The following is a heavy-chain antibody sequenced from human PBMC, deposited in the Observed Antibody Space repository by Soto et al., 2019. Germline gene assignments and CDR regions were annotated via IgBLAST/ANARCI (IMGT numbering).Heavy chain of an antibody. V-gene: IGHV4-31*11. CDR1: GGSISSGGYF. D-gene: IGHD3-16*01. J-gene: IGHJ4*02. CDR2: ISNSGST. CDR3: ARAWGFYFDY. Sequence: PSETLSLTCAVSGGSISSGGYFWSWIRHHPGKGLEWIGYISNSGSTYYDTSLKSRVTIPVDTSKNQFSLKLSSVTAADTAVYYCARAWGFYFDYWGQGTLVTVSS.